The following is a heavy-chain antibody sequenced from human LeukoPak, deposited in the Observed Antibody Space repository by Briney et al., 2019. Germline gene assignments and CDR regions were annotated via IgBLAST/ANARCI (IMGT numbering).Heavy chain of an antibody. V-gene: IGHV5-51*01. Sequence: GESLKISCKGSGYSFTTYWVGWVRQMPGKGLEWMGIIYPGDSDTRYRPSFQGQVTISADKSISTAYLQWSSLKASDTAMYYCARRYCSAGSCGFDYWGQGTLVTVSS. CDR1: GYSFTTYW. CDR2: IYPGDSDT. J-gene: IGHJ4*02. CDR3: ARRYCSAGSCGFDY. D-gene: IGHD2-15*01.